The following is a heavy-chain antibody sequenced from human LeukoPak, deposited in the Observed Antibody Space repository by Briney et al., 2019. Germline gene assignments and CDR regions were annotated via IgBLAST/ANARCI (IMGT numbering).Heavy chain of an antibody. V-gene: IGHV1-18*01. D-gene: IGHD6-19*01. Sequence: GASVKVSCKXSGYTFTNYDINWVRQAPGQGLERMGWISVYNGNTNYAQKVQGRVTMTTDTSTNTAYMELRSLRSDDTAVYYCARGRGGRGGWSGGYDAFDIWGQGTMVTVSS. CDR2: ISVYNGNT. CDR1: GYTFTNYD. CDR3: ARGRGGRGGWSGGYDAFDI. J-gene: IGHJ3*02.